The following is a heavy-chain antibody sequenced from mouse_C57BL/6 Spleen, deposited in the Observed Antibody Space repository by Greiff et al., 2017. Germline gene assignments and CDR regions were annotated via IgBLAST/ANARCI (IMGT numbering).Heavy chain of an antibody. J-gene: IGHJ4*01. V-gene: IGHV1-52*01. CDR3: ARSSYDYDDAMDY. Sequence: QVQLQQPGAELVRPGSSVKLSCKASGYTFTSYWMHWVKQRPIQGLEWIGNIDPSDSETHYNQKFKDKATLTVDKSSSTAYMQLSSLTAEDSAVYYCARSSYDYDDAMDYWGQGTSVTVSS. CDR2: IDPSDSET. CDR1: GYTFTSYW. D-gene: IGHD2-4*01.